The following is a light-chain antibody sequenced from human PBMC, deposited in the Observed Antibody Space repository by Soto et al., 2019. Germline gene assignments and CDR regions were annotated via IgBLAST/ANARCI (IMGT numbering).Light chain of an antibody. V-gene: IGLV1-40*01. J-gene: IGLJ2*01. Sequence: QAVVTQPPSVSGARGQRIIISCTGSSSNIGAGFDVHWYQHLPGTAPKLLVYDNDNRPSGLPARFSDSRSGTSASLAITSLQADDEADYYCQSYDNSLSGVVFGGGTKLTVL. CDR3: QSYDNSLSGVV. CDR1: SSNIGAGFD. CDR2: DND.